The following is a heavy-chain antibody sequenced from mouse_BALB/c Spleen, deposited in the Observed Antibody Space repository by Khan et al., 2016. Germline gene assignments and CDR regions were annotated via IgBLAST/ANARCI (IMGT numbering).Heavy chain of an antibody. CDR2: IHYSGST. J-gene: IGHJ2*01. D-gene: IGHD3-1*01. V-gene: IGHV3-1*02. CDR3: ATSSSGYWYYFDF. CDR1: GYSITSHYS. Sequence: EVQLQESGPDLVKPSQSISLTCTVTGYSITSHYSWHWIRHFPGNKVQWMGYIHYSGSTISNPSLKSRTSITRDTSKNRFFLQLNSVTPEDTATYCCATSSSGYWYYFDFWGQGTTLTVSS.